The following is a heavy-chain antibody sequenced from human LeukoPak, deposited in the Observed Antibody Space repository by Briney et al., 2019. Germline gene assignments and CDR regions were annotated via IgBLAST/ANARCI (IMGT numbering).Heavy chain of an antibody. Sequence: SETLSLTCTVSGGSISSYYCSWIRQPPGKGLEWIGYIYYSGSTNYNPSLKSRVTISVDTSKNQFSLKLSSVTAADTAVYYCARYKVGYDILTGYYNINWFDPWGQGTLVTVSS. V-gene: IGHV4-59*08. CDR2: IYYSGST. D-gene: IGHD3-9*01. CDR1: GGSISSYY. J-gene: IGHJ5*02. CDR3: ARYKVGYDILTGYYNINWFDP.